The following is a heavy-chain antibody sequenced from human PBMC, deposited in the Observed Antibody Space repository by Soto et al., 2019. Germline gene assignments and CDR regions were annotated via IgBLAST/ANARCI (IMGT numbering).Heavy chain of an antibody. CDR3: ARLPRLYYYGSGSYYNVPRLAIDY. D-gene: IGHD3-10*01. J-gene: IGHJ4*02. V-gene: IGHV4-39*01. CDR2: IYYSGST. Sequence: SETLSLTCTVSGGSISSSSYYWGWIRQPPGKGLEWIGSIYYSGSTYYNPSLKSRVTISVDTSKNQFSLKLSSVTAADTAVYYFARLPRLYYYGSGSYYNVPRLAIDYWGQGTLVTVSS. CDR1: GGSISSSSYY.